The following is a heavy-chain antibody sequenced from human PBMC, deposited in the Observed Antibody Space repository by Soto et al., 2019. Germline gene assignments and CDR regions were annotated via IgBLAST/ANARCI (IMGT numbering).Heavy chain of an antibody. CDR2: VSARGAYT. V-gene: IGHV3-23*01. Sequence: GGSLRLSCAASVFTFSSYGMNLVRQAPGKGLEWVAGVSARGAYTSYADSVKGRFTISRYNSKEKLFLQMNSLRAEGTAVYYCAKSSSTAHYYGMDVWGQGTTVTGSS. D-gene: IGHD2-2*01. J-gene: IGHJ6*02. CDR3: AKSSSTAHYYGMDV. CDR1: VFTFSSYG.